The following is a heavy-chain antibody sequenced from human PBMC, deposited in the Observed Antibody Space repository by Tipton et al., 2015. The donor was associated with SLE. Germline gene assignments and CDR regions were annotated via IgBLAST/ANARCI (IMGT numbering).Heavy chain of an antibody. CDR2: INHSGST. J-gene: IGHJ4*02. V-gene: IGHV4-31*03. D-gene: IGHD6-19*01. CDR3: ARESSSGWYGLDY. CDR1: GGSISSGNYY. Sequence: LRLSCTVSGGSISSGNYYWSWIRQPPGKGLEWIGEINHSGSTNYNPSLKSRFTISVDTSKNQFSLKLSSVTAADTAVYYCARESSSGWYGLDYWAREPWSPSPQ.